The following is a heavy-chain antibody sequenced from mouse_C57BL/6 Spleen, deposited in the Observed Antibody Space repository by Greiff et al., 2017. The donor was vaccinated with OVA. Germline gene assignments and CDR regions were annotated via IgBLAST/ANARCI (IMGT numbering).Heavy chain of an antibody. CDR3: ARWSTTVEAETFDY. CDR2: IYPGSGST. J-gene: IGHJ2*01. D-gene: IGHD1-1*01. CDR1: GYTFTSYW. V-gene: IGHV1-55*01. Sequence: QVQLKQPGAELVKPGASVKMSCKASGYTFTSYWITWVKQRPGQGLEWIGDIYPGSGSTNYNEKFKSKATLTVDTSSSTAYMQLSSLTSEDSAVYYCARWSTTVEAETFDYWGKGTTLTVSS.